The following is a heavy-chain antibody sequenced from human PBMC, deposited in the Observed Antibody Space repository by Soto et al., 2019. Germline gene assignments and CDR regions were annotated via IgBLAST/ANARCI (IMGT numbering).Heavy chain of an antibody. V-gene: IGHV4-4*07. CDR1: GCSISSYY. J-gene: IGHJ5*02. Sequence: PSETLSLTCAVSGCSISSYYWSWIRQPAGKGLEWIGRIYTSGSTNYNPSLKSRVTMSVDTSKNQFSLKLSSVTAADTAVYYCARSQGYGDINWFDPWGQGTLVTV. CDR3: ARSQGYGDINWFDP. CDR2: IYTSGST. D-gene: IGHD4-17*01.